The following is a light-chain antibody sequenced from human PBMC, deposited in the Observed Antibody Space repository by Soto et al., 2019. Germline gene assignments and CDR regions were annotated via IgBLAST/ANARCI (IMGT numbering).Light chain of an antibody. Sequence: QSALTQPRSVSGSPGQSVTISCTGTSSDVGGYNYVSWYQQHPGTAPKLMIYDVSKRPSGVPDRFSGSKSGNTASLTISGLQDEDEADYYCCSYAGSYTWVFGGGTKLTVL. CDR2: DVS. CDR3: CSYAGSYTWV. V-gene: IGLV2-11*01. CDR1: SSDVGGYNY. J-gene: IGLJ3*02.